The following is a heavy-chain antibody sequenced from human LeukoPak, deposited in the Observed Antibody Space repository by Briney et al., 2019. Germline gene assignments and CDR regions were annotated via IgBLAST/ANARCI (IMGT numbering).Heavy chain of an antibody. V-gene: IGHV3-23*01. CDR3: ARDRRATPMYFFDF. D-gene: IGHD2-15*01. CDR2: IRHSGVDS. Sequence: AGSLRLSRAASGFTFSSYAMSWVRQAPGKGLEWVSGIRHSGVDSSYADSVKGRFTISRDNSKNMLYLQMNSLRDDDTGVYYCARDRRATPMYFFDFWGQGTPVTVSS. CDR1: GFTFSSYA. J-gene: IGHJ4*02.